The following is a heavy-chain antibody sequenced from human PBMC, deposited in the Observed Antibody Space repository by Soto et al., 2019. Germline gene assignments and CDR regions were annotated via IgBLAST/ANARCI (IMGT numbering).Heavy chain of an antibody. D-gene: IGHD1-26*01. J-gene: IGHJ4*02. CDR1: GFIFRNFG. Sequence: QVQLVESGGGVVQPGRSLRLSCAASGFIFRNFGMHWVRRAPGKGLEWVATISGDGNDKYYPDSMKGRFTISRDTFNNTLYLQLNSLRPEDTAVYHCVQGASTAHQHLDSCGQGVLVTVSS. CDR2: ISGDGNDK. CDR3: VQGASTAHQHLDS. V-gene: IGHV3-30*03.